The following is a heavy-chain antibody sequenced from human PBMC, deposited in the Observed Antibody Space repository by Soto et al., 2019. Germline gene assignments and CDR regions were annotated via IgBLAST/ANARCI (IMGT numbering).Heavy chain of an antibody. Sequence: QVQLVQSGAEVKKPGSSVKVSCKAYGGTFSSYAISWVRHAPGQGLEWMGGIIPIFGTANYAQKFQGRVTITADKSTSTAYMELSSLSSEDTAVYYCARWPSGSYYYYYGMDVWGQGTTVTVSS. V-gene: IGHV1-69*06. D-gene: IGHD1-26*01. CDR1: GGTFSSYA. CDR2: IIPIFGTA. CDR3: ARWPSGSYYYYYGMDV. J-gene: IGHJ6*02.